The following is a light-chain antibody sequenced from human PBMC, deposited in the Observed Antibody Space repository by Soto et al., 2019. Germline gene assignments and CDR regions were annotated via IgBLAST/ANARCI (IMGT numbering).Light chain of an antibody. Sequence: QSVLTQPASVSGSPGQSITISCVGTSSDIGDYNYVSWYQQHPGKVPKVIIFDVSNRPSGVSYRFSGTKSGNTASLTFSGLQAEDEAHYYCCSYTRSGTLIFGTGTKSPS. CDR3: CSYTRSGTLI. V-gene: IGLV2-14*01. CDR1: SSDIGDYNY. J-gene: IGLJ1*01. CDR2: DVS.